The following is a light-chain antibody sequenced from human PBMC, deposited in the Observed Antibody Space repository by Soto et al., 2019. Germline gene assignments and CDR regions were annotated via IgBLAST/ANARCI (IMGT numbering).Light chain of an antibody. V-gene: IGKV4-1*01. J-gene: IGKJ1*01. CDR2: WAS. Sequence: DIVMTQSPDSLAVSLGERATINCKSSQSVLYSSNNMTYLSWYRQKPGQPPKLLIYWASTRESGVPDRFSGSGSGSDFTLTISSLQAEDVAVYYCQQYYSTPWTFGQGTKVEIK. CDR1: QSVLYSSNNMTY. CDR3: QQYYSTPWT.